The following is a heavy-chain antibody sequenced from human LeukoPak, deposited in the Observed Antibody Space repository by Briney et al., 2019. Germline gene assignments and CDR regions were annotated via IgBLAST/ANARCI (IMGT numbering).Heavy chain of an antibody. J-gene: IGHJ4*02. V-gene: IGHV1-69*05. D-gene: IGHD3-22*01. CDR3: ARARYYYDSSGYYFRRYYFDY. CDR2: IIPIFGTA. Sequence: GASVKVSCKASGGTFSSYAISWVRQAPGQGLEWMGRIIPIFGTANCAQKFQGRVTITTDESTSTAYMELSSLRSEDTAVYYCARARYYYDSSGYYFRRYYFDYWGQGTLVTVSS. CDR1: GGTFSSYA.